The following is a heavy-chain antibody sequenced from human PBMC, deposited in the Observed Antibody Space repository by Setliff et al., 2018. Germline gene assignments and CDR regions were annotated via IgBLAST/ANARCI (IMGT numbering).Heavy chain of an antibody. V-gene: IGHV1-69*10. J-gene: IGHJ6*04. D-gene: IGHD6-19*01. CDR3: ASEYGYSSSMDV. CDR1: GGIFSTLA. Sequence: SVKVSCKASGGIFSTLAITWVRQAPGQGLEWMGGTIPLLPLPNYAVKFQGRVTMTTDTSTSTAHMELRSLTSDDTAVYYCASEYGYSSSMDVWGNGTTVTVSS. CDR2: TIPLLPLP.